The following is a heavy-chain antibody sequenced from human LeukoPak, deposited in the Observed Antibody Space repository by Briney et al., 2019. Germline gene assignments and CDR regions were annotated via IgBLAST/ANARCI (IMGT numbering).Heavy chain of an antibody. CDR2: IKQDGSEK. Sequence: PGGSLRLSCAASGFTVSSNYMSWVRQAPGKGLEWVANIKQDGSEKYYVDSVKGRFTISRDNAKNSLYLQMNSLRAEDTAVYYCARGGIAAAVFDYWGQGTLVTVSS. D-gene: IGHD6-13*01. CDR1: GFTVSSNY. J-gene: IGHJ4*02. CDR3: ARGGIAAAVFDY. V-gene: IGHV3-7*03.